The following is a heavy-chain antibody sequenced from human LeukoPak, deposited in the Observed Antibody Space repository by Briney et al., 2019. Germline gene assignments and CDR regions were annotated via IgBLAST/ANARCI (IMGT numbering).Heavy chain of an antibody. J-gene: IGHJ2*01. CDR2: ISAYNGNT. D-gene: IGHD4-17*01. V-gene: IGHV1-18*01. CDR3: ARDRAPTTAGRYFDL. Sequence: GESLKISCKGSGYTFTSYGISWVRQAPGQGLEWMGWISAYNGNTNYAQKLQGRVTMTTDTSTSTAYMELRSLRSDDTAVYYCARDRAPTTAGRYFDLWGRGTLVTVSS. CDR1: GYTFTSYG.